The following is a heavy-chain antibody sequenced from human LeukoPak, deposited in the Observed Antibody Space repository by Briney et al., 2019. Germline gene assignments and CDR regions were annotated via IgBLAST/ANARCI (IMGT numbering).Heavy chain of an antibody. D-gene: IGHD3-9*01. J-gene: IGHJ6*03. V-gene: IGHV3-21*01. CDR3: ARDRDGHDILTGHYYYYMDV. CDR1: GFTFSSYG. CDR2: ISSSRSYI. Sequence: PGGSLRLSCAASGFTFSSYGMSWVRQAPGKGLEWVSYISSSRSYIYYADSVKGRFTISRDNAKNSLYLQMNSLRAEDTAVYYCARDRDGHDILTGHYYYYMDVWGKGTTVTISS.